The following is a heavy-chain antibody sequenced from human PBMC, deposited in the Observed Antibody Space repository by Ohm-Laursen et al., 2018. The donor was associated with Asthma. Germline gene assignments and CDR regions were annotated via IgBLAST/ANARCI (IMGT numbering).Heavy chain of an antibody. D-gene: IGHD1-1*01. V-gene: IGHV5-51*01. CDR2: IYPGDSDT. Sequence: ESLRISCKGSGYTFPSYWIGWVRQLPGKGLEWMGIIYPGDSDTKYSPSVQGQVTISADKSISTAYLQWSSLKASDTAVYFCARHLLGSWNVGFDLWGQGTLVTVSS. CDR1: GYTFPSYW. CDR3: ARHLLGSWNVGFDL. J-gene: IGHJ4*02.